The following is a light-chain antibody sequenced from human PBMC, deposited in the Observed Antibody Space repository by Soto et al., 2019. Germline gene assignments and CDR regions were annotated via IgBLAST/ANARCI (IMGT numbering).Light chain of an antibody. V-gene: IGKV1-5*03. CDR1: ESISRW. CDR3: QQYHSYWT. Sequence: DIQMTQSPSTRSASVGDRVTITCRASESISRWLAWYQQKPGKPPNLLIYKASTLGSGVPSRFSGTGSGTEFTLTISSLQPDDFATYYCQQYHSYWTFGQGTKVDIK. J-gene: IGKJ1*01. CDR2: KAS.